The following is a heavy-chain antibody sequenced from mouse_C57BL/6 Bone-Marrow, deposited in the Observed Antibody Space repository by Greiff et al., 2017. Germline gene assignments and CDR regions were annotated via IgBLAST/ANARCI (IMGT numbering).Heavy chain of an antibody. CDR3: AREAYYGSSYGGFAY. J-gene: IGHJ3*01. V-gene: IGHV5-4*01. D-gene: IGHD1-1*01. Sequence: EVKLEESGGGLVKPGGSLKLSCAASGFTFSSYAMSWVRQTPEKRLEWVATISDGGSYTYYPDNVKGRFTISRDNAKNNLYLQRSHLKSEDTAMYYCAREAYYGSSYGGFAYWGQGTLVTVSA. CDR2: ISDGGSYT. CDR1: GFTFSSYA.